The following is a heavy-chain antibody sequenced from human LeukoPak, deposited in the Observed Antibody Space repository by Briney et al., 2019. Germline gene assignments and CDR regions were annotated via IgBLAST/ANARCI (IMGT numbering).Heavy chain of an antibody. CDR3: ARGGYYDILTGYQLDY. D-gene: IGHD3-9*01. CDR1: GGTFSSYA. J-gene: IGHJ4*02. CDR2: IIPILGIA. Sequence: ASVKVSCKASGGTFSSYAISWVRQAPGQGLEWMGRIIPILGIANYAQKFQGRVTITADKSTSTAYMELSSLRSEDTAAYYCARGGYYDILTGYQLDYWGQGTLVTVSS. V-gene: IGHV1-69*04.